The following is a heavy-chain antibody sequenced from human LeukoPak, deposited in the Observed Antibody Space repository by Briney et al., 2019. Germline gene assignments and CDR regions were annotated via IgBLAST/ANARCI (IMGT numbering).Heavy chain of an antibody. J-gene: IGHJ4*02. CDR1: GFAFSSYW. CDR2: IKPDGSTT. Sequence: GGSLRLSCVASGFAFSSYWMYWVRQVAWKGLVWVSRIKPDGSTTDYADSVKGRFTISRDNAKNTLYLQMNSLRAEDTAVYYCAKDEVIAAAGTIGDYWGQGTLVTVSS. CDR3: AKDEVIAAAGTIGDY. D-gene: IGHD6-13*01. V-gene: IGHV3-74*01.